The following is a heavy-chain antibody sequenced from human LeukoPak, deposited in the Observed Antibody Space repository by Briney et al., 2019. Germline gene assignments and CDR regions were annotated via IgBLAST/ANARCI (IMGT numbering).Heavy chain of an antibody. D-gene: IGHD3-22*01. CDR3: ATARYYYDSSGYYWLDAFDI. Sequence: ASVKVSCKASGYTFTGYYMHWVRQAPGQGLEWMGWINPNSGGTNYAQKFQGRVTMTRDTSISTAYMELSRPRSDDTAVYYCATARYYYDSSGYYWLDAFDIWGQGTMVTVSS. CDR2: INPNSGGT. J-gene: IGHJ3*02. CDR1: GYTFTGYY. V-gene: IGHV1-2*02.